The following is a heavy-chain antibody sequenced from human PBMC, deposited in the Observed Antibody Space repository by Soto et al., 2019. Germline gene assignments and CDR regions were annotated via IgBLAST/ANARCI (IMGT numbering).Heavy chain of an antibody. Sequence: QVQVVQSGDEVKKPGASVKVSCKASGYTFTNYGFSWVRQAPGQGLEWMGWTSGYNGNTKYAEKFQGRVTMTTYTSTSTAHMELRSLRSDDTAVYYCAREGQAPYYYYGMDVWGQGTAVTVSS. V-gene: IGHV1-18*01. CDR3: AREGQAPYYYYGMDV. CDR1: GYTFTNYG. CDR2: TSGYNGNT. J-gene: IGHJ6*02.